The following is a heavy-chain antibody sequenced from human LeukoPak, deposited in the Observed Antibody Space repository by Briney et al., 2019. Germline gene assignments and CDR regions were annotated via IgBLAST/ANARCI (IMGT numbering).Heavy chain of an antibody. CDR3: AKVTVTDYYDYAVDV. J-gene: IGHJ6*04. V-gene: IGHV3-23*01. Sequence: GGSLRHSRTGSGFPLIIYAINCVRQAPGKGLEWVSIISSSAYDRNYADSVKGRFTISRDNSKNTVYLQMNSLRPEDTATYYCAKVTVTDYYDYAVDVWGEGTTVTVSS. D-gene: IGHD4-17*01. CDR2: ISSSAYDR. CDR1: GFPLIIYA.